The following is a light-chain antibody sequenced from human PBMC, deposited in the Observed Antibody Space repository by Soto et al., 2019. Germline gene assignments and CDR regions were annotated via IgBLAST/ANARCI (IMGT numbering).Light chain of an antibody. Sequence: QSVLTQPASVSGSPGQSITISCTGTSSDVGNYNLVSWYQHHPGKAPKLMIYEVTRRPSGVSNRFSGSKSGNTASLTISGLQAEDEADYYCCSYADNNILFGGGTKVTVL. CDR3: CSYADNNIL. V-gene: IGLV2-23*02. CDR2: EVT. J-gene: IGLJ3*02. CDR1: SSDVGNYNL.